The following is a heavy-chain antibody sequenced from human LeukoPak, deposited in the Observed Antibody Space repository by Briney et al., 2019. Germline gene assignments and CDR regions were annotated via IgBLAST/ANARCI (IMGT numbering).Heavy chain of an antibody. CDR2: ISSSSSYI. J-gene: IGHJ4*02. CDR1: GFTFSRYS. V-gene: IGHV3-21*01. CDR3: ARSPSSSSPLEGSY. D-gene: IGHD6-13*01. Sequence: GGSLRLSCALSGFTFSRYSMNWVPHAPGRGLEWVSSISSSSSYIYYADSVTGRFTISRDNAKNSLYLQMNSLRAEDAAVYYCARSPSSSSPLEGSYWGQGTLVTVSS.